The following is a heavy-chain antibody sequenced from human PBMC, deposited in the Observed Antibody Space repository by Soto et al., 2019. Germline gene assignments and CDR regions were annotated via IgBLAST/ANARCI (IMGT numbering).Heavy chain of an antibody. CDR2: IIPVIGPP. D-gene: IGHD3-10*01. Sequence: QVQLVQSGPEVKKPGSSVRVSCKASGGTFRTNTISWVRQAPGHGLEWMGGIIPVIGPPNYAQKFQGRVTITADESTTTAYMELSSLTSGDTAVVYCARSRSGSYSYLCDDWGQGTLVTVS. CDR3: ARSRSGSYSYLCDD. CDR1: GGTFRTNT. J-gene: IGHJ4*02. V-gene: IGHV1-69*01.